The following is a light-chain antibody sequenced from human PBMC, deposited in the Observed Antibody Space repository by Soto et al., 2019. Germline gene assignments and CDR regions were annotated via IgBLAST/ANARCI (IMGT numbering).Light chain of an antibody. CDR1: QSLLHSNGYNY. J-gene: IGKJ2*01. CDR3: MQALQPLYT. V-gene: IGKV2-28*01. CDR2: LGS. Sequence: DIVMTQSPLSLPVTPGEPASISCRSSQSLLHSNGYNYLDWYLQKPGQSPQLLIYLGSNRASGVPDRFSGSGSGTDFTLKISREEAEDVGVYYCMQALQPLYTFGQGTKLEIK.